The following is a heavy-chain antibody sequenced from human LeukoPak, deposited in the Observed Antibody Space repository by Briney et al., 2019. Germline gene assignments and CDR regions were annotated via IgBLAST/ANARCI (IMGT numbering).Heavy chain of an antibody. V-gene: IGHV3-33*01. Sequence: GGSLRLSCAASGFTFSSYGMHWVRQAPGKWLEWVAVIWYDGSNKYYADSVKGRFTISRDNSKNTLYLQMNSLRAEDTAVYYCARDRGQWLVLDAFDIWGQGTMVTVSS. J-gene: IGHJ3*02. CDR3: ARDRGQWLVLDAFDI. D-gene: IGHD6-19*01. CDR1: GFTFSSYG. CDR2: IWYDGSNK.